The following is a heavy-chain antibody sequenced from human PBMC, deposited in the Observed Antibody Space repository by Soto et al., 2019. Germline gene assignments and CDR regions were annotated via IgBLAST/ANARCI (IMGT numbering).Heavy chain of an antibody. D-gene: IGHD6-6*01. V-gene: IGHV1-2*02. Sequence: ASVKVSCKASGYTFTGDYIHWVRQAPGQGLEWMGWINPNSGDTNYAQKFQGRVTMTRDKSISTAYMELSRLRSDDTAVFYCAREFTSSSAWFDPGGQGTLVTVSS. CDR2: INPNSGDT. J-gene: IGHJ5*02. CDR1: GYTFTGDY. CDR3: AREFTSSSAWFDP.